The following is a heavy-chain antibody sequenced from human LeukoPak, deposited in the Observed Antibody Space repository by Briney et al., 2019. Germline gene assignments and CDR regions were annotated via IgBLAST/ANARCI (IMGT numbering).Heavy chain of an antibody. CDR2: INPNSGGT. J-gene: IGHJ4*02. CDR3: ARFYCSSTSCEFDY. V-gene: IGHV1-2*06. Sequence: ASVKVSCKASGYTFTGYYMHWVRQAPGQGLEWMGRINPNSGGTNYAQKFQGRVTMTRDTSISTAYMELSRLRSDDTAVYYCARFYCSSTSCEFDYWGQGTLVTVSS. CDR1: GYTFTGYY. D-gene: IGHD2-2*01.